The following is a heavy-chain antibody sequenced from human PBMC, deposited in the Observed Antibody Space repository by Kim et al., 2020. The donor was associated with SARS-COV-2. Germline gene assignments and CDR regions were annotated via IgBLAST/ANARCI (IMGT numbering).Heavy chain of an antibody. J-gene: IGHJ4*02. CDR1: GGTFSSYA. CDR3: ARASAEYSGSYSAFDY. V-gene: IGHV1-69*13. Sequence: SVKVSCKASGGTFSSYAISWVRQAPGQGLEWMGGIIPIFGTANYAQKFQGRDTITADESTSTAYMELSSLRSEDTAVYYCARASAEYSGSYSAFDYWGQGSLVTVSS. CDR2: IIPIFGTA. D-gene: IGHD1-26*01.